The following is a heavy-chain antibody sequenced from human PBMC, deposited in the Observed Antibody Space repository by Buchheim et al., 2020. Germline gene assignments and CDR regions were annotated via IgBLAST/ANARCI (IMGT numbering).Heavy chain of an antibody. Sequence: QVQLVESGGGVVQPGRSLRLSCAASGFTFSSYAMHWVRQAPGKGLEWVAVISYDGSNKYYADSVKGRFTISRDNSKNTLYLQMNSLRAEDTAVYYCARDGLAAPNYYYGMDVWGQGTT. CDR1: GFTFSSYA. CDR3: ARDGLAAPNYYYGMDV. D-gene: IGHD6-13*01. CDR2: ISYDGSNK. J-gene: IGHJ6*02. V-gene: IGHV3-30-3*01.